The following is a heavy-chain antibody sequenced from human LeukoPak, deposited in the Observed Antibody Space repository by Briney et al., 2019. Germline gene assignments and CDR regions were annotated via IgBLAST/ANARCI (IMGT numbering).Heavy chain of an antibody. CDR2: IVVGSGNT. CDR1: GYTFTSYG. D-gene: IGHD3-22*01. CDR3: AADTYDSSGYGSVLRFDP. V-gene: IGHV1-58*02. Sequence: SVKVSCKASGYTFTSYGISWVRQAPGQGLEWMGWIVVGSGNTNYAQKFQERVTITRDMSTSTAYMELRSLRSEDTAVYFCAADTYDSSGYGSVLRFDPWGQGTLVTVSS. J-gene: IGHJ5*02.